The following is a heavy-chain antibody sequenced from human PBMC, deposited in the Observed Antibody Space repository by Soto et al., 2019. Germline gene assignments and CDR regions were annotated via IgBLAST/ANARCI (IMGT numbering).Heavy chain of an antibody. CDR3: ARWSYYYGMDV. J-gene: IGHJ6*02. CDR1: HGSISSGDYY. V-gene: IGHV4-30-4*01. CDR2: IYYSGST. Sequence: PSVTLSHTWSVSHGSISSGDYYWSWIRQPPGKGLEWIGYIYYSGSTYYNPSLKSRVTISVDTSKNQFSLKLSSVTAADTAVYYCARWSYYYGMDVWGQGTTVTVSS.